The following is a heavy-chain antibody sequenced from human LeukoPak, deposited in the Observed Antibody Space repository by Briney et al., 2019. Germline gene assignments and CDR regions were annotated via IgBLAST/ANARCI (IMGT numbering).Heavy chain of an antibody. Sequence: GGSLRLSCAASGFTFTTYSMNWVRQAPGKEPEWVSAVSSSSDYIYYADSVRGRFTISRDNAKNSLYLQMNSLRAEDTALYYCARDIVGATGDAFDIWGQGTMVTVSS. CDR1: GFTFTTYS. D-gene: IGHD1-26*01. J-gene: IGHJ3*02. V-gene: IGHV3-21*01. CDR3: ARDIVGATGDAFDI. CDR2: VSSSSDYI.